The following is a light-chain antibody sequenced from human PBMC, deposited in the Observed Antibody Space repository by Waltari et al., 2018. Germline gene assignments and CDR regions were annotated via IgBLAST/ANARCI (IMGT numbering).Light chain of an antibody. J-gene: IGKJ4*01. Sequence: DIQMTQSPSSLSASVGDRVTITCRASQGISKSLAWFQQKPGTAPKSLIYATSSLQSGVPSRFSGSGSGTEFTLTISSLQPDDFAIYYCQQYNSYLRTFGGGTKVEIK. V-gene: IGKV1-16*01. CDR2: ATS. CDR3: QQYNSYLRT. CDR1: QGISKS.